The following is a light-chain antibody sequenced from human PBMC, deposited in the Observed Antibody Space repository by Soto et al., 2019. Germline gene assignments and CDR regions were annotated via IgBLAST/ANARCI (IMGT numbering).Light chain of an antibody. CDR3: QQYGSSPIT. CDR2: AAS. CDR1: QSISSY. V-gene: IGKV1-39*01. Sequence: DIQMSQSPSSLSASVGDRVSIICRASQSISSYLNWYQQKPGKAPKLLIYAASSLQSGVTSRFSGSGSGTDFTLTISCLQSEDFAVYYCQQYGSSPITFGQGTRLDIK. J-gene: IGKJ5*01.